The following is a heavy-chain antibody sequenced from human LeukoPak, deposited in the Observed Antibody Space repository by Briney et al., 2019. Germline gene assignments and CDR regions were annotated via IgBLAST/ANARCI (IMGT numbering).Heavy chain of an antibody. D-gene: IGHD6-13*01. V-gene: IGHV3-64*04. J-gene: IGHJ4*02. CDR1: GFTFSSYA. Sequence: GGSLRLSCAASGFTFSSYAMHWARQAPGKGLEYVSGISSNGGSTYYANSVKGRFTISRDNAKNSLYLQMNSLRAEDTALYYCAKDVQRFRIAAAGLDYWGQGTLVTVSS. CDR3: AKDVQRFRIAAAGLDY. CDR2: ISSNGGST.